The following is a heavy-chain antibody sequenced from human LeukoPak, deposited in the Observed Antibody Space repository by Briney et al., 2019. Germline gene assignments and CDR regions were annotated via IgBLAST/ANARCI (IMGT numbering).Heavy chain of an antibody. CDR2: VYSSGSA. CDR1: GGSISTYY. V-gene: IGHV4-4*07. CDR3: ARGRPILDEDFDY. Sequence: PSETLSLTCTVSGGSISTYYWTWIRQPAGKGLEWIGRVYSSGSANYNPSLKSRVSMSVDTSKNQVSLKLSSVTAADTAVYYCARGRPILDEDFDYWGQGTLVTVSS. D-gene: IGHD3/OR15-3a*01. J-gene: IGHJ4*02.